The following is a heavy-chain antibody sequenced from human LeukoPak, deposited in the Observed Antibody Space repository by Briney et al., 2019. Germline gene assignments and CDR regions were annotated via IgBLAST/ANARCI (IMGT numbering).Heavy chain of an antibody. J-gene: IGHJ6*04. CDR3: ARMVRGLDV. CDR1: GYSFITYY. V-gene: IGHV1-2*02. Sequence: ASVKVSCKASGYSFITYYTHWVRQAPGQGLEWMGWISPNSGDTKYAQKFQGRVTMTRDTSTSTIFLELSSLVADDTAMYYCARMVRGLDVWGKGTPVAISS. CDR2: ISPNSGDT. D-gene: IGHD3-10*01.